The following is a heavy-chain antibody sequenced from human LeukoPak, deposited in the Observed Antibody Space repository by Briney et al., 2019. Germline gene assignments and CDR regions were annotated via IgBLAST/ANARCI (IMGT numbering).Heavy chain of an antibody. Sequence: AGGSLRLSCAASGFTVSSNYMSWVRQAPGKGLEWVSVIYSGGSTYYADSVKGRFTISRDNSKNTLYLQMNSPRAEDTAVYYCARDRSGSSGWYDAFDIWGQGTMVTVSS. D-gene: IGHD6-19*01. CDR3: ARDRSGSSGWYDAFDI. J-gene: IGHJ3*02. CDR2: IYSGGST. V-gene: IGHV3-53*01. CDR1: GFTVSSNY.